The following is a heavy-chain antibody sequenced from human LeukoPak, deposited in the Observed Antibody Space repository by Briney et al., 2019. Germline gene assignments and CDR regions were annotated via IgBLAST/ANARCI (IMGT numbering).Heavy chain of an antibody. CDR1: GGSFSSHY. J-gene: IGHJ5*01. CDR2: IYHSGGT. CDR3: ARTNRSGSTFDS. Sequence: SETLPLTCTVSGGSFSSHYCSWIRQPPGKGLEWIGYIYHSGGTNYNPSLMSRVTISVDTSMHQFSLKVRSAIAADTAVYYCARTNRSGSTFDSWGQGILVTVSS. D-gene: IGHD6-19*01. V-gene: IGHV4-4*09.